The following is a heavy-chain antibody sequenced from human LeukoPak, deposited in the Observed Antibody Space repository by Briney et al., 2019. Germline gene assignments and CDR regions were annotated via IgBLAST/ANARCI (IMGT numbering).Heavy chain of an antibody. D-gene: IGHD3-10*01. V-gene: IGHV4-59*02. CDR3: ASGITMVRGVY. Sequence: SETLSLTCVVSGGSVSGYYWGWIRQPPGRGLEWIGYVYYSGSTNYNPSFKSRITISVDTSRNQFSLQLSSVTAADTAVYYCASGITMVRGVYWGQGTLVTVSS. CDR2: VYYSGST. CDR1: GGSVSGYY. J-gene: IGHJ4*02.